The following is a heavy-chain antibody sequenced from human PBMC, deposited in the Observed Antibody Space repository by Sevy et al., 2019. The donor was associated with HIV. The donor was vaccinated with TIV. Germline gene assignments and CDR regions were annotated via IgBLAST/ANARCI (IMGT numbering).Heavy chain of an antibody. D-gene: IGHD3-10*01. CDR2: ISAGGGRT. V-gene: IGHV3-23*01. J-gene: IGHJ3*02. Sequence: GGSLRLPCAASGITFSSYAMSWVRQAPGKGLEWVSGISAGGGRTYHADSVKGRFTMSGDKSKNTLYLQMNSLTAEDTAVYYCASLLTEDPFDIWGQGTMVTVSS. CDR3: ASLLTEDPFDI. CDR1: GITFSSYA.